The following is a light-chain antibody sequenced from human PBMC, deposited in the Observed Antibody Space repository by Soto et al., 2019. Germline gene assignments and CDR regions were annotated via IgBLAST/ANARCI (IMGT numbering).Light chain of an antibody. CDR3: QQRTNWPLT. CDR1: QSVTTF. V-gene: IGKV3-11*01. Sequence: EIVLTQSPVTLSLARGERATLSCRASQSVTTFLAWYQQKPGQAPRLLIYDASKRATGIPARFSGSGSGTDFTLTISSLEPEDFAVYYCQQRTNWPLTFGGGTKVEIK. CDR2: DAS. J-gene: IGKJ4*01.